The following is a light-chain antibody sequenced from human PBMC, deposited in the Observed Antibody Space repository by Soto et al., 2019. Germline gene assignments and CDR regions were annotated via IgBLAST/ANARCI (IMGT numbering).Light chain of an antibody. Sequence: DIQMTQSPSHLSASVGDRVTITCRASQSISTFLNWYQQKPGKAPNLLIFAASTLQSGVTTRFSGSGSGTDFTLTISSLQPEDFATYYCQQSYSIPYTFGQGTKVDIK. CDR1: QSISTF. J-gene: IGKJ2*01. CDR2: AAS. V-gene: IGKV1-39*01. CDR3: QQSYSIPYT.